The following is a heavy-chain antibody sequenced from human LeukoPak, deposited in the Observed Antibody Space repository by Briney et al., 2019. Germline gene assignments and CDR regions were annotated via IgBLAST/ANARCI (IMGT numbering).Heavy chain of an antibody. CDR2: IYHSGST. Sequence: SETLSLTCAVSGGSISINNWWTGVRPPPGKGLEWIGEIYHSGSTKYNPTLKRGVTISVDKSQNQVSLKLTSVPAADTAVYYCARIPLYYYGMDVWGKGTTVTVSS. V-gene: IGHV4-4*02. CDR3: ARIPLYYYGMDV. CDR1: GGSISINNW. J-gene: IGHJ6*04.